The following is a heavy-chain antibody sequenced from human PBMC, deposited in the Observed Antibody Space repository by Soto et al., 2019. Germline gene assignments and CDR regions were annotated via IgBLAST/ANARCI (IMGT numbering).Heavy chain of an antibody. CDR3: ASGYCSSTSCLDYYYGMDV. J-gene: IGHJ6*02. CDR2: IYPGDSDT. D-gene: IGHD2-2*03. V-gene: IGHV5-51*01. CDR1: GYSFTSYW. Sequence: GESLKISCRGSGYSFTSYWIGWVRQVPGKGLEWMGIIYPGDSDTRYSPSFQGQVTISADKSISTAYLQWSSLKASDTAMYYCASGYCSSTSCLDYYYGMDVWGQGTTVTVSS.